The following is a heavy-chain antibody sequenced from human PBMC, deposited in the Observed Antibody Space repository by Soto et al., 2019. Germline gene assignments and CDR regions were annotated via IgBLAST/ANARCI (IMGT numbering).Heavy chain of an antibody. Sequence: SETLSLTCTVSGGSISSGDYYWSWIRQPPGKGLEWIGYIYYSGSTYYNPSLKSRVTISVDTSKNQFSLTLSSVTAADTAVYYCGRGIVGAAGGDYWGQGTLVIVSS. D-gene: IGHD1-26*01. J-gene: IGHJ4*02. CDR1: GGSISSGDYY. CDR2: IYYSGST. V-gene: IGHV4-30-4*01. CDR3: GRGIVGAAGGDY.